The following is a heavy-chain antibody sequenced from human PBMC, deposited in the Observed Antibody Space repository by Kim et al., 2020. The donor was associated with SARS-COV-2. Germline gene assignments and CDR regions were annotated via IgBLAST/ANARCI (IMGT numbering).Heavy chain of an antibody. V-gene: IGHV4-59*01. CDR1: GGSISSYY. CDR3: ARSLWFGAHFDY. D-gene: IGHD3-10*01. Sequence: SETLSLTCTVSGGSISSYYWSWIRQPPGKGLEWIGYIYYSGSTNYNPSLKSRVTISVDTSKNQFSLKLSSVTAADTAVYYCARSLWFGAHFDYWGQGTLVTVS. CDR2: IYYSGST. J-gene: IGHJ4*02.